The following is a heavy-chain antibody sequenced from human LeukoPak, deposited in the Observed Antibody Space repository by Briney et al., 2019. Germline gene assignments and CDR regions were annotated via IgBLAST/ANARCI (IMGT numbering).Heavy chain of an antibody. V-gene: IGHV4-61*01. CDR2: IYYSGST. CDR1: GGSVSSGSYY. CDR3: AREFHCSGGSCFGYDY. Sequence: SETLSLTCTVSGGSVSSGSYYWSWIRQPPGKGLEWIGYIYYSGSTNYNPSLKSRVTISVDTSKNQFSLKPSSVTAADTAVYYCAREFHCSGGSCFGYDYWGQGTLVTVSS. D-gene: IGHD2-15*01. J-gene: IGHJ4*02.